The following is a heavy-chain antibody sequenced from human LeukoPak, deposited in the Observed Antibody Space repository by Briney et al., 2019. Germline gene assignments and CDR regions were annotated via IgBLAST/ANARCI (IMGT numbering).Heavy chain of an antibody. D-gene: IGHD3-22*01. CDR1: GGSISSGDYY. V-gene: IGHV4-30-4*01. CDR3: ARPYYYDSRIDP. J-gene: IGHJ5*02. CDR2: MYYSGST. Sequence: PSQTLSLTCTVPGGSISSGDYYWSWIRQPPGKGLEWIAYMYYSGSTYYNPSLKSRVTMSADTSKNQLSLKLSSVTAADTAVYYCARPYYYDSRIDPWGQGMLVTVSS.